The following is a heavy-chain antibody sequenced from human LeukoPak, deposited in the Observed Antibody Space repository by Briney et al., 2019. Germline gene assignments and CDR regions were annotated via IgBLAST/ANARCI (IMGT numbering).Heavy chain of an antibody. Sequence: GGSLRLSCAASGFTFSSYAMSWVRQAPGKGLEWVSAISGSGGSTYYADSAKGRFTISRDNSKNTLYLQMNSLRAEDTAVYYCAKGPTAHDAFDIWGQGTMVTVSS. J-gene: IGHJ3*02. V-gene: IGHV3-23*01. CDR3: AKGPTAHDAFDI. D-gene: IGHD4-17*01. CDR2: ISGSGGST. CDR1: GFTFSSYA.